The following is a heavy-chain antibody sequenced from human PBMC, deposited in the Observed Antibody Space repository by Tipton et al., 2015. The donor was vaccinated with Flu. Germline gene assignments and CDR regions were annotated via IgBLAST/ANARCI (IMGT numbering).Heavy chain of an antibody. J-gene: IGHJ4*02. V-gene: IGHV3-7*01. CDR3: ARDRTSSGYYYLDY. D-gene: IGHD6-19*01. CDR1: RFTFSNYW. CDR2: INPDGSKR. Sequence: SLRLSCAASRFTFSNYWMHWVRQAPGKGLEWVANINPDGSKRYSADSVRGRFTISRDNTEKSLYLQMNSLTVEDTAVYYCARDRTSSGYYYLDYWGQGTLVTVSS.